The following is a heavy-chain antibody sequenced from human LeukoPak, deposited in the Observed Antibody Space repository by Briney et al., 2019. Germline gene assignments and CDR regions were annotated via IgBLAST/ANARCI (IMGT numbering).Heavy chain of an antibody. CDR2: ISNNGDIT. J-gene: IGHJ5*02. V-gene: IGHV3-64D*09. CDR1: GFTFSSYA. CDR3: EKPAAGRYDT. D-gene: IGHD6-13*01. Sequence: GGSLRLSCPASGFTFSSYAMNWVRQAPGKGLEFVSGISNNGDITYHADSVKGRFTISRDNSKNTLYLQMRSLRAEDTAVYYCEKPAAGRYDTWGQGTLVTVSS.